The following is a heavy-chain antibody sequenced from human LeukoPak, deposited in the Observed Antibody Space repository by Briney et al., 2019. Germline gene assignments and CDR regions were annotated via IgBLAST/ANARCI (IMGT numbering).Heavy chain of an antibody. CDR2: ISPRSDIV. D-gene: IGHD3-9*01. CDR3: VRDNDWAFDY. J-gene: IGHJ4*02. Sequence: PGGSLRLSCTAPGFTLRSFSMNWVRQAPGKGLEWVSHISPRSDIVSYADSVKGRFTISRDNAKNSLYLQVNSLRAEDMAVYYCVRDNDWAFDYWGQGTLVPVSS. CDR1: GFTLRSFS. V-gene: IGHV3-48*01.